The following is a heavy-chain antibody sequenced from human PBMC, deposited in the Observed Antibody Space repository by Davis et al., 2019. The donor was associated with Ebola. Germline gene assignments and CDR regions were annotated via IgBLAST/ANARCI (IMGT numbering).Heavy chain of an antibody. CDR1: GFICSSYV. CDR2: LVTSADT. CDR3: AKDTSNIWFDI. D-gene: IGHD1-26*01. J-gene: IGHJ3*02. Sequence: GESLKISCEASGFICSSYVMSWVRQAPGKGLEWVSTLVTSADTYYADSVKGRFTISRDNSKNTLYLQMNGLRVEDTAIYYCAKDTSNIWFDIWGQGTMVTVSS. V-gene: IGHV3-23*01.